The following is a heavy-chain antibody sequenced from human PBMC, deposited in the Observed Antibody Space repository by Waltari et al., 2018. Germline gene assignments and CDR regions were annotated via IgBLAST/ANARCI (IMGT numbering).Heavy chain of an antibody. Sequence: QVQLQQWCAGLLKPSETLSLTCAVYGGSFSGYYWSWIRQPPGKGLEWIGEINHSGSAHYNPSRKSRVTISVDTSKDQFYLKLSSVTAADTAVYYCARALGFGSSSGRIDFWGQGTLVTVSS. CDR2: INHSGSA. D-gene: IGHD1-26*01. CDR1: GGSFSGYY. CDR3: ARALGFGSSSGRIDF. V-gene: IGHV4-34*01. J-gene: IGHJ4*02.